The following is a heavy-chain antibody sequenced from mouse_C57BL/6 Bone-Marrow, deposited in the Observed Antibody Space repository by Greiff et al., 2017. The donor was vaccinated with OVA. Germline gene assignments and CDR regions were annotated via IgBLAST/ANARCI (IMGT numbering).Heavy chain of an antibody. J-gene: IGHJ1*03. D-gene: IGHD3-2*02. CDR3: ARSGWYFDV. CDR2: ISSGGSYT. V-gene: IGHV5-6*01. CDR1: GFTFSSYG. Sequence: EVKVVESGGDLVKPGGSLKLSCAASGFTFSSYGMSWVRQTPDKRLEWVATISSGGSYTYYPDSVKGRFTISRDNAKNTLYLQMSSLKSEDTAMYYCARSGWYFDVWGTGTTVTVSS.